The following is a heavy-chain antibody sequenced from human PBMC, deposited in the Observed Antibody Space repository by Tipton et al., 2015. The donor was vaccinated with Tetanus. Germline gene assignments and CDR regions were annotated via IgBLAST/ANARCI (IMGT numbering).Heavy chain of an antibody. D-gene: IGHD5-12*01. CDR2: IYQTDST. CDR1: GGSFTSGDFY. V-gene: IGHV4-30-2*01. J-gene: IGHJ4*02. CDR3: VRGRGLGAYSFGFEY. Sequence: GLVKPSQTLSLTCAVSGGSFTSGDFYWTWIRQPPGQGLEWLGYIYQTDSTYYNPSVRSRLTLSLQRSKNQVSLKLSSVTAADAAVYYCVRGRGLGAYSFGFEYWGQGALVTVSS.